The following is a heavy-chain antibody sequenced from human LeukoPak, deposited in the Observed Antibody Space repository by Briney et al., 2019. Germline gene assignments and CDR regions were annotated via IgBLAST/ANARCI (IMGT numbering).Heavy chain of an antibody. Sequence: GGSLRLSCAASGFTVSSNYMSWVRQAPGKGLKWVSVIYTGGSTYYADSVKGRFTISRDNSKNTLYLQMNSLRAEDTAVYYCAEDPSGETQSFYYYYYGMDVWGQGTTVTVSS. CDR2: IYTGGST. J-gene: IGHJ6*02. D-gene: IGHD2-15*01. V-gene: IGHV3-53*01. CDR1: GFTVSSNY. CDR3: AEDPSGETQSFYYYYYGMDV.